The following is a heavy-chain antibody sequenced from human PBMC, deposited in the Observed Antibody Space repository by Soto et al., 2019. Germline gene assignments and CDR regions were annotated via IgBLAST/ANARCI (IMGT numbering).Heavy chain of an antibody. V-gene: IGHV3-30*18. D-gene: IGHD2-15*01. CDR3: AKVCISAYTYYYYYGMDV. CDR2: ISYDGSSK. J-gene: IGHJ6*02. CDR1: GFTFSSYG. Sequence: GGSLRLSCAASGFTFSSYGMHWVRQAPGKGLEWVAVISYDGSSKYYADSVKGRFTISRDNSKNTLYLQMNSLRAEDTAVYYCAKVCISAYTYYYYYGMDVWGQGTPVTVSS.